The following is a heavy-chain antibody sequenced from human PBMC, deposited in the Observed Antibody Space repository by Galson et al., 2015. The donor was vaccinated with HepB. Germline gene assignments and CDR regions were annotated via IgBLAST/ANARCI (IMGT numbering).Heavy chain of an antibody. J-gene: IGHJ4*02. Sequence: SVKVSCKASGGTFSSYAISWVRQAPGQGLEWMGGIIPVSGTADYAQKFQGRVTITADKSTNTASMELSSLRSDETAVYYCARVGDCPSVWSSSGLFDDWGQGTLVTVSS. D-gene: IGHD2-21*02. V-gene: IGHV1-69*06. CDR3: ARVGDCPSVWSSSGLFDD. CDR2: IIPVSGTA. CDR1: GGTFSSYA.